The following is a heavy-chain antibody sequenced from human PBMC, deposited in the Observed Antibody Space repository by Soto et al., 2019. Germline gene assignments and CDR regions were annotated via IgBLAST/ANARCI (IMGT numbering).Heavy chain of an antibody. J-gene: IGHJ6*02. CDR1: GGSISSYY. V-gene: IGHV4-59*08. D-gene: IGHD2-2*01. Sequence: SETLSLTCTVSGGSISSYYWSWIRQPLGKGLEWIGYIYYSGSTNYNPSLKSRVTISVDTSKNQFSLKLSSVTAADTAVYYCARHGLYCSSTSCSNYYYYGVDVWGQGTTVTVSS. CDR2: IYYSGST. CDR3: ARHGLYCSSTSCSNYYYYGVDV.